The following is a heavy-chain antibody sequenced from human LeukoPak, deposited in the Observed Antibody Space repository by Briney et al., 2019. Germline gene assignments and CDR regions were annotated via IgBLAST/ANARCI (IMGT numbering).Heavy chain of an antibody. CDR2: ICPDGTVT. Sequence: GGSLRLSCAASGFTFSTYCMHWVRQAPGKGPMWVSRICPDGTVTNYADSVKARFIISRDNARNTVYLQMNSLRAEDTAVYYCARRNAMDVWGQGTTVIVFS. J-gene: IGHJ6*02. CDR1: GFTFSTYC. CDR3: ARRNAMDV. V-gene: IGHV3-74*01.